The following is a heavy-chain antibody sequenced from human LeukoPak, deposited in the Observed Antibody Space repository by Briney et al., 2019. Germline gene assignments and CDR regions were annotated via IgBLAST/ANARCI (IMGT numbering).Heavy chain of an antibody. CDR3: ARDRGYMDV. CDR2: IKQDGSEK. Sequence: GGSLRLSCAASGFTFTTYWMSWVRQAPGKGLEWVANIKQDGSEKNYVDSVKGRFTISRDNAKNSLYLQMNSLRAEDTAVYYCARDRGYMDVWGKGTTVTVSS. V-gene: IGHV3-7*01. D-gene: IGHD3-10*01. CDR1: GFTFTTYW. J-gene: IGHJ6*03.